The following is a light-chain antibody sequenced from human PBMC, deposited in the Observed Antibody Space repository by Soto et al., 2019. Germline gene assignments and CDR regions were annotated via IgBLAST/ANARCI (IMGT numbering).Light chain of an antibody. CDR3: SSFTTTNTWV. CDR1: SSDVGRYNY. CDR2: EVT. V-gene: IGLV2-14*03. J-gene: IGLJ3*02. Sequence: QSALTQPASVSGSPGQSITVSCTGTSSDVGRYNYVSWFQQQSGKAPKLMIYEVTSRPSGVSNRFSGSTSGNTASLTISGLQSEDEADYYCSSFTTTNTWVFGGGTKLTVL.